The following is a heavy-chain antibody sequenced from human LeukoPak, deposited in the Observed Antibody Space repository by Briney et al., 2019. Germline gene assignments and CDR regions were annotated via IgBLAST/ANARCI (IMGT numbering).Heavy chain of an antibody. CDR1: GITLMSYT. CDR2: VLDNTDFP. D-gene: IGHD6-6*01. CDR3: AKDIAAGAL. V-gene: IGHV3-30-3*01. J-gene: IGHJ2*01. Sequence: GGFLRLSCSGSGITLMSYTIHWVRRAPGKGLEWMTCVLDNTDFPYYADSVEGRFIISRDNSKNTLYLQMNSLRAEDTAVYYCAKDIAAGALWGRGTLVTVSS.